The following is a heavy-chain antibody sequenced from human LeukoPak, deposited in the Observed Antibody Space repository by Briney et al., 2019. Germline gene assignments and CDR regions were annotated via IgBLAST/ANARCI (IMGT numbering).Heavy chain of an antibody. Sequence: ASVKVSCKASGYTFTSYGISWVRQAPGQGLEWMGWISAYNGNTNYAQKLQGRVTMTTDTSTSTASMELRSLRSDDTAVYYCARVRHIVVVVAATPELRKDHWFDPWGQGTLVTVSS. V-gene: IGHV1-18*01. CDR1: GYTFTSYG. D-gene: IGHD2-15*01. CDR3: ARVRHIVVVVAATPELRKDHWFDP. J-gene: IGHJ5*02. CDR2: ISAYNGNT.